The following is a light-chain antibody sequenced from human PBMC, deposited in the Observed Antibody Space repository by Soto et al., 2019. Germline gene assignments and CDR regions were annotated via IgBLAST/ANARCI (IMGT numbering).Light chain of an antibody. CDR3: QKCDYTAPFT. Sequence: DIQMTQSPSSLSASVGDTVTITCRASQGISNYLAWYQQRPGQVPRLLIYAASTLQSGVPSRFSGSGSGTDFTLTISSLQPEDVATYYYQKCDYTAPFTFGPGTKVDIK. CDR1: QGISNY. CDR2: AAS. V-gene: IGKV1-27*01. J-gene: IGKJ3*01.